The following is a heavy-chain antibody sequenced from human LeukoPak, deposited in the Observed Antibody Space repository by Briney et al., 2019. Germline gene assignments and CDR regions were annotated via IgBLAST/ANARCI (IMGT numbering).Heavy chain of an antibody. CDR1: GYSFTSYW. CDR3: ARLWATVVTQIGNYFDY. V-gene: IGHV5-51*01. CDR2: IYPGDSDT. Sequence: TGESLKISCKGSGYSFTSYWIGWVRQMPGKGLEWMGIIYPGDSDTRYSPSFQGQVTISADKSISTAYLQWSSLKASDTAMYYCARLWATVVTQIGNYFDYWGQGTLVTVSS. D-gene: IGHD4-23*01. J-gene: IGHJ4*02.